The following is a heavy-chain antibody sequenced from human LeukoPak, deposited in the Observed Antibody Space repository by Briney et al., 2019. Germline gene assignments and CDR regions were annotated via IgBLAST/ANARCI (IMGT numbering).Heavy chain of an antibody. D-gene: IGHD3-22*01. CDR3: ARDDGGYYYDI. J-gene: IGHJ4*02. CDR1: GFTFSSYW. Sequence: GGSLRLSCAASGFTFSSYWMNWVRQAPGKGLVWVSRIASDGSSTTYADSVKGRFSISRDNAKNTLYLQMNSLRVEDTAVYYCARDDGGYYYDIWGQGTLVTVSS. CDR2: IASDGSST. V-gene: IGHV3-74*01.